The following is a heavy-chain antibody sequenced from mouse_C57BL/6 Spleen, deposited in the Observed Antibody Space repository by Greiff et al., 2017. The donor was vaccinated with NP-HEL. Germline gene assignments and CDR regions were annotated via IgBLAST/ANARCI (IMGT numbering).Heavy chain of an antibody. Sequence: VQLQQSGTELVKPGASVKLSCKASGYTFTSYWMHWVKQRPGQGLEWIGNINPSNGGTNYIEKFKSKATLTVDKSSSTAYMQLSSLTSEDSAVYYCARSAGYYYGSKWYFDVWGTGTTVTVSS. CDR2: INPSNGGT. V-gene: IGHV1-53*01. D-gene: IGHD1-1*01. CDR3: ARSAGYYYGSKWYFDV. CDR1: GYTFTSYW. J-gene: IGHJ1*03.